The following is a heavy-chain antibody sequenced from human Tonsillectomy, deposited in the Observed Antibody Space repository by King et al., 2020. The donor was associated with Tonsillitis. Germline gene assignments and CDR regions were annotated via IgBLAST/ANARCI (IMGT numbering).Heavy chain of an antibody. V-gene: IGHV4-31*03. CDR2: IYYSGST. CDR1: GGSISSGGYY. CDR3: ARGTYYYYGMDV. J-gene: IGHJ6*02. Sequence: VQLQESGPGLVKPSQTLSLTCTVSGGSISSGGYYWSWIRQHPEKGLEWIGYIYYSGSTYYNPSPKSRVTISIDTSKNQFSLKLSSVTAADTAVYYCARGTYYYYGMDVWGQGTTVTVSS.